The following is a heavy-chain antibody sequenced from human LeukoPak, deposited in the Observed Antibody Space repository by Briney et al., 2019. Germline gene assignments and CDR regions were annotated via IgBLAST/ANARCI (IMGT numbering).Heavy chain of an antibody. J-gene: IGHJ3*02. CDR2: ISSSSYI. CDR1: GFTFSSYS. D-gene: IGHD6-6*01. V-gene: IGHV3-21*01. CDR3: ARDRLEYSSSSGAFDI. Sequence: GGSLRLSCAASGFTFSSYSMNWVRQAPGKGLEWVSSISSSSYIYYADSVKGRFTISRDNAKNSLYLQMNSLRAEDTAVYYCARDRLEYSSSSGAFDIWGQGTMVTVSS.